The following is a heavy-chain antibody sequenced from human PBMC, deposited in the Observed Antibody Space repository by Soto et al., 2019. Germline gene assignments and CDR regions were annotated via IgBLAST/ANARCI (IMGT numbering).Heavy chain of an antibody. J-gene: IGHJ6*03. CDR2: ISSSSDTI. Sequence: EVQLVESGGGLVQPGGSLRLSCAASGFIFSSYSMNWVRQAPGKGLEWVSYISSSSDTIYYADSVKGRFTISRDNAKNSLYRQMNTLTAADTAVYYCARDRRYCSGGNCYSSYFYYYLDVWGIGTTVTVSS. V-gene: IGHV3-48*01. CDR1: GFIFSSYS. CDR3: ARDRRYCSGGNCYSSYFYYYLDV. D-gene: IGHD2-15*01.